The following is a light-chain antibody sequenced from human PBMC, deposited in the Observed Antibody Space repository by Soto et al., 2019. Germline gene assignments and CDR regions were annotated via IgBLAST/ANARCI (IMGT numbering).Light chain of an antibody. CDR3: QQYGSSPRT. CDR2: GAS. Sequence: EIVLTQFPGTLSLSPGERATLSCRASQSVTSSSLAWYQQKVGRAPRVLIYGASNRATGIPDRFSGSGSGTDFTLIITGLEPEDFAVYYCQQYGSSPRTFGQGTRLEIK. J-gene: IGKJ5*01. V-gene: IGKV3-20*01. CDR1: QSVTSSS.